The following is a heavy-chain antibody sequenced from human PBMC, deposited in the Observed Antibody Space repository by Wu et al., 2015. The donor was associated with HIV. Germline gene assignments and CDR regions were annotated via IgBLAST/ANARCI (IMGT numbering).Heavy chain of an antibody. D-gene: IGHD5-18*01. J-gene: IGHJ6*03. CDR2: TIPFLGPA. V-gene: IGHV1-69*12. CDR3: ARGGSLVDTSMVRRYYYYMDV. CDR1: GGIFNYYA. Sequence: QGQLVQSGAEVKKPGSSVKVSCKASGGIFNYYAFSWVRQAPGQGLEWMGGTIPFLGPADYAQKFQGRVTISADESTTTVQMEFNSLTSEDTAVYYCARGGSLVDTSMVRRYYYYMDVWGRGTNGHRLL.